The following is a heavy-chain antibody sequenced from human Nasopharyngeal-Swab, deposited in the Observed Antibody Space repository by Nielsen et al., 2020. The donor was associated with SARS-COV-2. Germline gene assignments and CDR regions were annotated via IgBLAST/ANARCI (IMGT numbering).Heavy chain of an antibody. CDR3: ARAKSNWNPNWFDP. CDR2: IYYSGST. Sequence: GSLRLSCTVSGGSVSSGSYYWSWIRQPPGKGLEWIGYIYYSGSTNYNPSLKSRVTISVDTPKNQFSLKLSSVTAADTAVYYCARAKSNWNPNWFDPWGQGTLVTVSS. D-gene: IGHD1-20*01. CDR1: GGSVSSGSYY. J-gene: IGHJ5*02. V-gene: IGHV4-61*01.